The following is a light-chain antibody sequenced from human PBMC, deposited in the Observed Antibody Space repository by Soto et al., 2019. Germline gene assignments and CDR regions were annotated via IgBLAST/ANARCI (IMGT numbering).Light chain of an antibody. CDR3: SSYTGSSTFV. CDR2: DVN. Sequence: QSVLTPPASVSGSPGQSITISCTGTSSDVGGYDYVSWYQQLPGKAPKLLIYDVNNRPSGVSHRFSGSKSGNTASLTISGLQAEDEADYYCSSYTGSSTFVFGTGTKVTLL. V-gene: IGLV2-14*01. J-gene: IGLJ1*01. CDR1: SSDVGGYDY.